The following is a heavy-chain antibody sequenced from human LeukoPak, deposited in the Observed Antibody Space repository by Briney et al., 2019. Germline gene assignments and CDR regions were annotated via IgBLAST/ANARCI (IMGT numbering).Heavy chain of an antibody. D-gene: IGHD5-12*01. J-gene: IGHJ5*02. CDR1: GGTFSSYA. Sequence: ASVKVSCKASGGTFSSYAISWVRQAPGQGLEWMGRIIPILGIANYAQKFQGRVTITADKSTSTAYMELSSLRSEDTAVYYCARVGVIVATTENWFDPWGQGTRVTVSS. CDR3: ARVGVIVATTENWFDP. V-gene: IGHV1-69*04. CDR2: IIPILGIA.